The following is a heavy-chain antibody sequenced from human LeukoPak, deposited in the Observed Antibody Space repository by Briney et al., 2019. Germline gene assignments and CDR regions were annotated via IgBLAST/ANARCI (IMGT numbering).Heavy chain of an antibody. V-gene: IGHV1-2*02. CDR3: ASQVLTDYYFDS. D-gene: IGHD2-21*02. CDR1: GNTFTGHY. J-gene: IGHJ4*02. CDR2: INHNSGAT. Sequence: ASVKVSCKPSGNTFTGHYIHWVRQSPGQGLAGMGWINHNSGATDYAQKFQGRVTMTSDTSISTAYVELSRMSSDDTAVYYCASQVLTDYYFDSWGQGTLLTVSS.